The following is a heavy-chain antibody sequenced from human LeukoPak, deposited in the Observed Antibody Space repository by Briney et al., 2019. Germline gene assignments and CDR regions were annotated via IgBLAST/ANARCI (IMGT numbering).Heavy chain of an antibody. CDR2: ISSRADTI. J-gene: IGHJ4*02. V-gene: IGHV3-48*03. D-gene: IGHD3-3*01. CDR1: GFTFISHE. Sequence: GGSLRLSCATSGFTFISHEMSWLRQAPGKGLQWIAYISSRADTIYYAESVKGRFTVSRDYSKDSLHLQMTSLRAEDTAVYYCVYYDFWSGPLWGQGTLVTVSS. CDR3: VYYDFWSGPL.